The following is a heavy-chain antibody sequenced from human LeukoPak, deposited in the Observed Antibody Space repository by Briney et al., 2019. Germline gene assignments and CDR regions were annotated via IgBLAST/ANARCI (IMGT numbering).Heavy chain of an antibody. V-gene: IGHV3-30*04. CDR1: GFTFSSYA. Sequence: GGSLRLSCAASGFTFSSYAMHWVRQAPGKGLEWVAVISYDGSNKYYADSVKGRFTISRDNSKNTLYLQMNSLRAEDTAAYYCASDGEESCGGPCSCFQFWGQGTLVTVSS. J-gene: IGHJ4*02. CDR2: ISYDGSNK. D-gene: IGHD2-21*02. CDR3: ASDGEESCGGPCSCFQF.